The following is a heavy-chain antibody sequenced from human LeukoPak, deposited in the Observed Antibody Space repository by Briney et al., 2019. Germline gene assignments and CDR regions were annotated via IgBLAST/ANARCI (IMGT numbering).Heavy chain of an antibody. D-gene: IGHD2-15*01. CDR2: ISAYNGNT. CDR3: ARLMQDIVVVEGYFDY. J-gene: IGHJ4*02. CDR1: GYTFTSYG. Sequence: ASVKVSCKASGYTFTSYGISWVRQAPGQGLEWMGWISAYNGNTNYAQEPQGRVTMTTDTSTSTAYMELRSLRSDDTAVYYCARLMQDIVVVEGYFDYWGQGTLVTVSS. V-gene: IGHV1-18*01.